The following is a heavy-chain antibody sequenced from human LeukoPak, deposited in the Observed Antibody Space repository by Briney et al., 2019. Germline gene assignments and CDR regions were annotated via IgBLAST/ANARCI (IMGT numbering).Heavy chain of an antibody. Sequence: PGGSQRLSCAASGFTFSSFGIHWVRQAPGEGLEWVAYIGYSGTDTYYADSVKGRFTISRDNSKNTVHLQVNSLRAADTALYSCARDLTERKYYIALWSQGTLVTVSS. D-gene: IGHD2/OR15-2a*01. J-gene: IGHJ4*02. V-gene: IGHV3-30*02. CDR1: GFTFSSFG. CDR3: ARDLTERKYYIAL. CDR2: IGYSGTDT.